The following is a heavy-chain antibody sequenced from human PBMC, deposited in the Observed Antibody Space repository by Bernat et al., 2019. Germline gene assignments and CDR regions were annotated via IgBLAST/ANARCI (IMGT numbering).Heavy chain of an antibody. CDR1: GFTFSSYG. Sequence: QVQLVESGGGVVQPGRSLRLSCAASGFTFSSYGMHWVRQAPGKGLEWVAVISYDGSNKYYADSVKGRFTISRDNSKNTLYLQMNSLRAEDTAVYYCAKDHCSSTSCYVGPFDYWGQGTLVTVSS. D-gene: IGHD2-2*01. CDR3: AKDHCSSTSCYVGPFDY. CDR2: ISYDGSNK. V-gene: IGHV3-30*18. J-gene: IGHJ4*02.